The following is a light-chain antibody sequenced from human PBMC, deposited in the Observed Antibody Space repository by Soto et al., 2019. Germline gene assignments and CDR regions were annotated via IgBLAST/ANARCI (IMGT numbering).Light chain of an antibody. CDR2: DVS. V-gene: IGLV2-14*03. CDR3: SSYINHITYV. J-gene: IGLJ1*01. Sequence: QSALTQPASVSGSPGQSITISCTGTSSDVGDYNYVSWYQQHPGKAPKLMIYDVSRRPSGVSHRFSVSKSGNTASLTISGLQAEDEADYYFSSYINHITYVFGAGTKLTVL. CDR1: SSDVGDYNY.